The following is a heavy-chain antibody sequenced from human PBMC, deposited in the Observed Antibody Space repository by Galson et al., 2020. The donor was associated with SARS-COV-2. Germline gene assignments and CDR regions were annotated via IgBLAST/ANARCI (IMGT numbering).Heavy chain of an antibody. Sequence: SGPTLVKPTQTLTLTCTFSGFSLSTSGVGVGWIRQPPGKALEWLALIYWDDDKRYSPSLKSRLTITKVTSKNQVVLTMTNMDPVDTATYYCAHSRGVVVGATVFDYWGQGTLVTVSS. V-gene: IGHV2-5*02. J-gene: IGHJ4*02. CDR3: AHSRGVVVGATVFDY. CDR1: GFSLSTSGVG. CDR2: IYWDDDK. D-gene: IGHD2-15*01.